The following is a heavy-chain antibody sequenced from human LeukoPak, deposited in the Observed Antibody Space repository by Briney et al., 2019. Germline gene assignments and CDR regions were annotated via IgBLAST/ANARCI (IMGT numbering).Heavy chain of an antibody. CDR3: ARGGSSSWYVLDNWFDP. CDR1: IGSISSYY. Sequence: SQTLSLTCTVSIGSISSYYCSWIRPPPGKGLGCIGYNYYSGSTNYNPSLKSRVTTSVDTSKNQFSLKLSSVTAADTAVYYCARGGSSSWYVLDNWFDPWGQGTLVTVSS. D-gene: IGHD6-13*01. J-gene: IGHJ5*02. CDR2: NYYSGST. V-gene: IGHV4-59*01.